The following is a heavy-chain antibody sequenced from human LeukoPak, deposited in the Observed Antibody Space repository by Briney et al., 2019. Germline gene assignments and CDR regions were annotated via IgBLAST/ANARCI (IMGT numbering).Heavy chain of an antibody. CDR2: INPSGGGT. CDR3: ARDRTGAAFDI. D-gene: IGHD7-27*01. CDR1: GYTFTSYY. J-gene: IGHJ3*02. Sequence: ASVKVSCKASGYTFTSYYMHWVRQAPGQGLEWMGIINPSGGGTSYAQKFQGRVTMTRDTSTSTVYMELSSLRSEDTAVYYCARDRTGAAFDIWGQGTMVTVSS. V-gene: IGHV1-46*01.